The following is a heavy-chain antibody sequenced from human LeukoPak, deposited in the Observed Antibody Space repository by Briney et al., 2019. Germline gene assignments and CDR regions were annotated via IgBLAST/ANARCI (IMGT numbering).Heavy chain of an antibody. D-gene: IGHD2-2*01. CDR1: GFTFSSYA. CDR2: ISSNGGST. CDR3: ARGADIVVVPAPRSSAPDY. V-gene: IGHV3-64*01. J-gene: IGHJ4*02. Sequence: GGSLRLSCAAAGFTFSSYAMHWVRQAPGKGLEYVSAISSNGGSTYYANSVKGRFTISRDNSKNTLYLQMGSLRAEDMAVYYCARGADIVVVPAPRSSAPDYWGQGTLVTVSS.